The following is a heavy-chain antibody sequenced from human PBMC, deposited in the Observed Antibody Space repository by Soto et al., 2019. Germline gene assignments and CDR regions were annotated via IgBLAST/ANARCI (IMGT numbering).Heavy chain of an antibody. CDR2: IKSKTDGGTT. CDR3: TTSSGSYDAFDI. J-gene: IGHJ3*02. Sequence: GGSLRLSCAASGFTFSNAWMSWVRQAPGKGLEWVGRIKSKTDGGTTDYAAPVKGRFTISRDDSKNTLYLQMNSLKTEDTAVYYCTTSSGSYDAFDIWGQGTMVTASS. D-gene: IGHD1-26*01. V-gene: IGHV3-15*01. CDR1: GFTFSNAW.